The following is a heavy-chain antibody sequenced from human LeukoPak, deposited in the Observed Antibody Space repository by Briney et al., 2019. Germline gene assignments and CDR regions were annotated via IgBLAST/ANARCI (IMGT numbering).Heavy chain of an antibody. D-gene: IGHD5-24*01. CDR1: GFTFSNAW. J-gene: IGHJ4*02. Sequence: GGSLRLSCAASGFTFSNAWMSWVRQAPGKGLEWVGRIKSKTDGGTTDYAAPVKGRFTISRDDSKNMLYLQMNSLKTEDTAVYYCTTEEMATMPFDYWGQGTLVTVSS. V-gene: IGHV3-15*01. CDR2: IKSKTDGGTT. CDR3: TTEEMATMPFDY.